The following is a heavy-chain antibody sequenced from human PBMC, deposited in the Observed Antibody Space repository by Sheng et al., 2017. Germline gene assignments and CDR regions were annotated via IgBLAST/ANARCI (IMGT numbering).Heavy chain of an antibody. CDR1: GASISSGTSY. CDR2: LYTSGSA. V-gene: IGHV4-61*02. CDR3: AREVHYYDSSGYSYFYEAFDI. Sequence: QVQLQESGPGLVKPSQTLSLTCTVSGASISSGTSYWNWIRQPAGKGLEWIGRLYTSGSANYNPSLKSRVTISLDTSKNQFSLKLSSVTAADTAVYYCAREVHYYDSSGYSYFYEAFDIWGQGTMVTVS. D-gene: IGHD3-22*01. J-gene: IGHJ3*02.